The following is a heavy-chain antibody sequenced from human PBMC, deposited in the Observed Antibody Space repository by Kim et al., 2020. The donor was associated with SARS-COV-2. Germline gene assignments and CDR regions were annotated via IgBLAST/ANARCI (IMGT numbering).Heavy chain of an antibody. V-gene: IGHV3-48*02. Sequence: GRVTISRDNAKNSLYLQMNSLRDEDTAVYYCARGSRYSSGTLLGENWFDPWGQGTLVTVSS. D-gene: IGHD6-19*01. CDR3: ARGSRYSSGTLLGENWFDP. J-gene: IGHJ5*02.